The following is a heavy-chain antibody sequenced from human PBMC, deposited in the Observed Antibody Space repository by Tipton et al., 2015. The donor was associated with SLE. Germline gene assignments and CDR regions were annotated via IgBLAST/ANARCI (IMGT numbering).Heavy chain of an antibody. CDR3: AGLGGATNLGAYFFDY. Sequence: TLSLTCTVSGGSISSYYWSWIRQPPGKGLEWIGYIYYSGSTNYNPSLKSRVTISVDTSKNQFSLKLSSVTAADTAVYYCAGLGGATNLGAYFFDYWGQGTLVTVSS. J-gene: IGHJ4*02. D-gene: IGHD1-26*01. V-gene: IGHV4-59*01. CDR2: IYYSGST. CDR1: GGSISSYY.